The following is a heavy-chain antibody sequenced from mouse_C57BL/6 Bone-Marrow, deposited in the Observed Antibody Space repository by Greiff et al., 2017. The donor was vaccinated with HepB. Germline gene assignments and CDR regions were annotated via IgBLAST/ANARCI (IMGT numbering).Heavy chain of an antibody. V-gene: IGHV1-80*01. CDR3: AREGVYYYGSSSWFAY. CDR1: GYAFSSYW. J-gene: IGHJ3*01. D-gene: IGHD1-1*01. CDR2: IYPGDGDT. Sequence: VQLVESGAELVKPGASVKISCKASGYAFSSYWMNWVKQRPGKGLEWIGQIYPGDGDTNYNGKFKGKATLTADKSSSTAYMQLSSLTSEDSAVYFCAREGVYYYGSSSWFAYWGQGTLVTVSA.